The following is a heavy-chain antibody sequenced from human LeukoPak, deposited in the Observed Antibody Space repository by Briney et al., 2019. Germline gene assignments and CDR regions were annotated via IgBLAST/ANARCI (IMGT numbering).Heavy chain of an antibody. CDR2: ISSSSSYI. D-gene: IGHD3-10*01. J-gene: IGHJ4*02. Sequence: GGSLRLSCAASGFTFSSYSMNWVRQAPGKGLEWVSSISSSSSYIYYADSVKGRFTISRDNAKNSLYLQMNSLRAEDTAVYYCAKGVNYYGSGSYPDYWGQGTLVTVSS. V-gene: IGHV3-21*04. CDR3: AKGVNYYGSGSYPDY. CDR1: GFTFSSYS.